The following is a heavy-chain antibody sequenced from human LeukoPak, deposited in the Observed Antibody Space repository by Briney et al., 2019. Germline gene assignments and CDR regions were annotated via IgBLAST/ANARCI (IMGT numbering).Heavy chain of an antibody. Sequence: PSETLSLTCDVSGGSVSSTNWWTWIRQPPVKGLEWIGEVHLDGRTNFNPSLKSRLTMSVDLSENQVSVKLTSVTAADTAVYYCAREGGFYRPLDYSGQGTLVTVSS. D-gene: IGHD6-25*01. CDR3: AREGGFYRPLDY. J-gene: IGHJ4*02. CDR1: GGSVSSTNW. V-gene: IGHV4-4*02. CDR2: VHLDGRT.